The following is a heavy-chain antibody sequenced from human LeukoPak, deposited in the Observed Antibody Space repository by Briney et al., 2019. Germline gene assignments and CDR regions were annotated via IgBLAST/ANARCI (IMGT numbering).Heavy chain of an antibody. D-gene: IGHD6-19*01. Sequence: GASVKVSCKASGGTFSSYAISWVRQAPGQGLEWMGRIIPILGIANYAQKFQGRVTITADKSTSTAYMELSSLRSEDTAVYYCASTSGWYSSDAFDIWGQGTMVTVSS. J-gene: IGHJ3*02. CDR3: ASTSGWYSSDAFDI. CDR1: GGTFSSYA. CDR2: IIPILGIA. V-gene: IGHV1-69*04.